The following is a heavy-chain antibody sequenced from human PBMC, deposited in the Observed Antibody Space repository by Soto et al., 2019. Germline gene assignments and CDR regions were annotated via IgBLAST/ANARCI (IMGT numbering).Heavy chain of an antibody. CDR1: GFTFSNAW. Sequence: GGSLRLSCAASGFTFSNAWMSWVRQAPEKGLEWVSSISGSGDRTYYAGSVRGRFTISRDNSKNTVYLQMNSLRAEDTAVYYCAKDLRESGYDSGNDYWGQGTLVTVSS. J-gene: IGHJ4*02. D-gene: IGHD5-12*01. CDR2: ISGSGDRT. CDR3: AKDLRESGYDSGNDY. V-gene: IGHV3-23*01.